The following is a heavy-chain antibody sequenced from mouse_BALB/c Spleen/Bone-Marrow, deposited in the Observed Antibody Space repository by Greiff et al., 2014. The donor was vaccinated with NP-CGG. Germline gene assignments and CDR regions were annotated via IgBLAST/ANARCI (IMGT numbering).Heavy chain of an antibody. CDR2: INPSTGYT. Sequence: VQLQQSGAELAKPGASVKMSCKASGYTFTIYWMHWVKQGPGQGLEWIGYINPSTGYTEYNQKFKDKATLTADESSSTAYMQLSSLTSEDSAVYYCARYGGRSYDGFAYWGQGTLVTVSA. CDR1: GYTFTIYW. V-gene: IGHV1-7*01. D-gene: IGHD2-12*01. CDR3: ARYGGRSYDGFAY. J-gene: IGHJ3*01.